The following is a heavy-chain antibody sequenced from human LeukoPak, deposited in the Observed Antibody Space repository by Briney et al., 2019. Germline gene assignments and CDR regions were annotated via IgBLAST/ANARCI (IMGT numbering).Heavy chain of an antibody. J-gene: IGHJ6*03. CDR2: INPTNGGT. V-gene: IGHV1-2*02. CDR1: GYTLSAYY. Sequence: ASVRVSSKHSGYTLSAYYMHWVRQAPGQGLEWMGWINPTNGGTIFAQKFQGRITLTSDTTISTAYMEMTRLRSDDTAIYYCERAVVEPATTQDYYYYYMDVWGEGTPVTVSS. D-gene: IGHD2-15*01. CDR3: ERAVVEPATTQDYYYYYMDV.